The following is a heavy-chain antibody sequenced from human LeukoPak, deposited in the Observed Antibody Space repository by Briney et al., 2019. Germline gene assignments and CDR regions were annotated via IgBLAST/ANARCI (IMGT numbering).Heavy chain of an antibody. CDR1: GGSITSGNW. V-gene: IGHV4-4*02. J-gene: IGHJ6*03. Sequence: SGTLSLTCAVSGGSITSGNWWTWVRQSPGKGLEWIGEIHHGGTTNYNPSLKSRVTISVDKSENQFSLKLNSVTAADTAVYYCAKKDYYYMDVWGKGTTVTVSS. CDR3: AKKDYYYMDV. CDR2: IHHGGTT.